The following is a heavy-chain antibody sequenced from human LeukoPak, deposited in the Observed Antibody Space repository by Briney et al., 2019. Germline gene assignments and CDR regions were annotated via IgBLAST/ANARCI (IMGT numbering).Heavy chain of an antibody. Sequence: PGGSLRLSRAASGFTFNTYSMIWVRQAPGKGLEWLSSITSGSNHIYDADSVKGRFTISRDNAKNALYLQMDSLRVDDTAVYYCARGISGDKYYNYFMDAWGKGTTVTVSS. CDR1: GFTFNTYS. J-gene: IGHJ6*03. CDR3: ARGISGDKYYNYFMDA. V-gene: IGHV3-21*01. D-gene: IGHD7-27*01. CDR2: ITSGSNHI.